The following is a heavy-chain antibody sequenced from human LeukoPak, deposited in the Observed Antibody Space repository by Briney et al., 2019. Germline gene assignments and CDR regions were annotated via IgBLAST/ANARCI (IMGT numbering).Heavy chain of an antibody. J-gene: IGHJ5*02. CDR3: ARDGGLTDNWFDP. Sequence: GGSLRLSCAASGFTFSSYSMNWVRQAPGKGLEWVSYISSSSSTIYYADSVKCRFTISRDNAKNSLYLQMNSLRAEDTAVYYCARDGGLTDNWFDPWGQGTLVTVSS. V-gene: IGHV3-48*04. D-gene: IGHD3-10*01. CDR1: GFTFSSYS. CDR2: ISSSSSTI.